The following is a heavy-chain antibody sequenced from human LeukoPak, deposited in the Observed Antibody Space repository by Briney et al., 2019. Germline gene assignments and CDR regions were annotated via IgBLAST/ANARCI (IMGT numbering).Heavy chain of an antibody. D-gene: IGHD3-22*01. V-gene: IGHV4-59*01. J-gene: IGHJ1*01. CDR1: GGSISSYY. Sequence: SETLSLTCTVSGGSISSYYWSWTRQPPGKGLEWIGYIYYSGSTNYNPSLKSRVTISVDTSKNQFSLKLSSVTAADTAVYYCARGDSSSYYGYFQHWGQGTLVTVSS. CDR3: ARGDSSSYYGYFQH. CDR2: IYYSGST.